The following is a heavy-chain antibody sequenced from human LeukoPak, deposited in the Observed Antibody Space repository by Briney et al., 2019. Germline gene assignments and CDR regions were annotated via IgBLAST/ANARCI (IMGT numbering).Heavy chain of an antibody. CDR2: INHSGST. CDR3: ARGNSYGYIRFDY. J-gene: IGHJ4*02. D-gene: IGHD5-18*01. CDR1: GGSFSGYY. V-gene: IGHV4-34*01. Sequence: PSETLSLTCAVYGGSFSGYYWSWIRQPPGKGLEWIGEINHSGSTHYNPSLKSRVTISVDTSKNQFSLKLSSVTAADTAVYYCARGNSYGYIRFDYWGQGTLVTVSS.